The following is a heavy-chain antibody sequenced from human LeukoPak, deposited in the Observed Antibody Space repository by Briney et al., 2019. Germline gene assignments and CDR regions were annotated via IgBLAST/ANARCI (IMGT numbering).Heavy chain of an antibody. Sequence: GGSLRLSCAASGFTLSSYSMNWVRQAPGKGLEWVSYISSSSGTIYYADSVKGRFTISRDNAKNSLYLQMNSLRDEDTAVYYCARVWGYRNGFDYWGQGTLVTVSS. CDR2: ISSSSGTI. CDR3: ARVWGYRNGFDY. CDR1: GFTLSSYS. V-gene: IGHV3-48*02. J-gene: IGHJ4*02. D-gene: IGHD5-12*01.